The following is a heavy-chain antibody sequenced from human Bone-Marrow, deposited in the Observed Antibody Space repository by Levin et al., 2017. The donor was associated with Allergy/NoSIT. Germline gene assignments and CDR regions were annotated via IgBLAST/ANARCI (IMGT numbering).Heavy chain of an antibody. CDR2: INWNGGST. Sequence: GASVKVSCAASGFTFDDYGMSWVRQAPGKGLEWVSGINWNGGSTGYADSVKGRFTISRDNAKNSLYLQMNSLRAEDTALYYCARDPYCSSSSCYDYYSYMDVWGKGTTVTVSS. J-gene: IGHJ6*03. D-gene: IGHD2-2*01. CDR3: ARDPYCSSSSCYDYYSYMDV. V-gene: IGHV3-20*04. CDR1: GFTFDDYG.